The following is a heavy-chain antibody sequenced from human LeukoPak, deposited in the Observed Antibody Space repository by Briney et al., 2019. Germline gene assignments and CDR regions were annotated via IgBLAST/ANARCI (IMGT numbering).Heavy chain of an antibody. D-gene: IGHD4-23*01. CDR2: IGYSSYI. V-gene: IGHV3-21*01. J-gene: IGHJ4*02. CDR1: EFTYG. CDR3: ARGATVITPPLDY. Sequence: GGSLRLSCTASEFTYGMNWVRQAPGKGLEWVSSIGYSSYIYYADSVKGRFTISRDNAKSSLYLQLNSLRAEDTAVYYCARGATVITPPLDYWGQGTLVTVSS.